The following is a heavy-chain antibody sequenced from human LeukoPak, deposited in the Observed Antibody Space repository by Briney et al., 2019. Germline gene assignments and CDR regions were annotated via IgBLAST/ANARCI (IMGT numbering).Heavy chain of an antibody. V-gene: IGHV1-69*05. D-gene: IGHD3/OR15-3a*01. CDR1: GGTFRSYA. J-gene: IGHJ5*02. CDR2: IIPVFGTA. CDR3: VIDPGMIYS. Sequence: GASVKVSCKASGGTFRSYAFSWVRQAPGQGLEWMGGIIPVFGTATYAQKFQGRVTITTDKSASTAYMELSSLRSEDTAVYYCVIDPGMIYSWGQGTLVTVSS.